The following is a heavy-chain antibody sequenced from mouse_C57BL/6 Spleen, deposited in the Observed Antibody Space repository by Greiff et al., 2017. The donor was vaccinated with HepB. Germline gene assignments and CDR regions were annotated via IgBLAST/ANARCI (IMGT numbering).Heavy chain of an antibody. J-gene: IGHJ3*01. D-gene: IGHD3-2*02. CDR1: GYTFTSYG. V-gene: IGHV1-81*01. Sequence: QVQLKESGAELARPGASVKLSCKASGYTFTSYGISWVKQRTGQGLEWIGEIYPRSGNTYYNEKFKGKATLTADKSSSTAYMELRSLTSEDSAVYFCARGSSGYTYWGQGTLVTVSA. CDR2: IYPRSGNT. CDR3: ARGSSGYTY.